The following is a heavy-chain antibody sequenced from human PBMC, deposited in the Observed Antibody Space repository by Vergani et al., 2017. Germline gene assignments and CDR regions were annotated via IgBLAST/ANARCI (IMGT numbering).Heavy chain of an antibody. V-gene: IGHV4-39*02. J-gene: IGHJ4*02. CDR3: ARDRGLAGSAYYAFGY. Sequence: QLQLQESGPGLVKPSETLSLICTVSGGSINPSSSFWGWIRQSPGKGLEWIGSINYVGRTYYIPSLQSRATVFVDTSKNQFSLNLTSVTAADTAVYYCARDRGLAGSAYYAFGYWGQGTLVTVSS. CDR1: GGSINPSSSF. D-gene: IGHD6-13*01. CDR2: INYVGRT.